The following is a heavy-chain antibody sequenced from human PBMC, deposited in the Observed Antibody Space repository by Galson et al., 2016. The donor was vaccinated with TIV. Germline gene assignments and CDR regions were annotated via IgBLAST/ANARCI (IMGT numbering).Heavy chain of an antibody. D-gene: IGHD4-17*01. V-gene: IGHV4-34*01. CDR2: INHFRSS. Sequence: ETLSLTCGVYGGSVSGYYWGWFRQPPGKGLEWIGEINHFRSSNYNPSLKNRLTLSIDTTKKQFSLRLRSMTAADTAVYYCARGTDYAKIGAGAEDWGQGSLVTVSS. CDR1: GGSVSGYY. CDR3: ARGTDYAKIGAGAED. J-gene: IGHJ4*02.